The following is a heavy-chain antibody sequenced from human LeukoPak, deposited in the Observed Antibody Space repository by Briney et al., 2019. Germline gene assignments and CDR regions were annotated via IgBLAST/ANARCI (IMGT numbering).Heavy chain of an antibody. CDR1: GGSISSYY. J-gene: IGHJ5*02. V-gene: IGHV4-59*01. D-gene: IGHD3-10*01. CDR2: IYYSGST. CDR3: ARDLSALYYYGSGSSWFDP. Sequence: SETLSLTCTVSGGSISSYYWSWIRQPPGKGLEWIGYIYYSGSTNYNPSLKSRVTISVDTSKNQFSLKLSSVTAADTAVYYCARDLSALYYYGSGSSWFDPWGQGTLVTVSS.